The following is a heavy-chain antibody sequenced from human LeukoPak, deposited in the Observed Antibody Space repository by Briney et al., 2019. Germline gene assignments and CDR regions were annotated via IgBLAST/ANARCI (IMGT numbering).Heavy chain of an antibody. CDR1: GFTFSSYE. V-gene: IGHV3-48*03. D-gene: IGHD3-16*01. Sequence: GGSLRLSCAASGFTFSSYEMNRVRQAPGKGLEWVSTIKGTGLTTYYADSVKGRFTISRDNAKNSLFLQMTSLRADDTAIYYCARAGELRYMDVWGKGTAVTVSS. J-gene: IGHJ6*03. CDR3: ARAGELRYMDV. CDR2: IKGTGLTT.